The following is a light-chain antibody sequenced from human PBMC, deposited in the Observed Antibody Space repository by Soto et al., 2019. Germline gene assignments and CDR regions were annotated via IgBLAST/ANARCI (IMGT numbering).Light chain of an antibody. V-gene: IGKV4-1*01. CDR2: WAS. CDR1: QSVLYSINGKNY. J-gene: IGKJ1*01. CDR3: QQYYSAPRT. Sequence: DIVMTQSPDSLAVSLGERASINCKSSQSVLYSINGKNYLAWYQQKPGQPPKLLIHWASTREFGVPERFSGSGSGTDFTLTISSLQAEDVAVYFCQQYYSAPRTFGQGTKVDIK.